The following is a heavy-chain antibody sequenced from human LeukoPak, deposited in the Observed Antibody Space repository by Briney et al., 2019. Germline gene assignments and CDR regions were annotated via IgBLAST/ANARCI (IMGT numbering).Heavy chain of an antibody. D-gene: IGHD3-10*01. CDR2: MNPNSGNT. CDR1: GYTFTSYD. V-gene: IGHV1-8*01. Sequence: ASVKVSCKASGYTFTSYDINWVRQATGQGLEWMGWMNPNSGNTGYAQKLQGRVTMTRNTSISAAYMELSSLRSEDTAVYYCARGRDYYGSGSPNDAFDIWGQGTMVTVSS. J-gene: IGHJ3*02. CDR3: ARGRDYYGSGSPNDAFDI.